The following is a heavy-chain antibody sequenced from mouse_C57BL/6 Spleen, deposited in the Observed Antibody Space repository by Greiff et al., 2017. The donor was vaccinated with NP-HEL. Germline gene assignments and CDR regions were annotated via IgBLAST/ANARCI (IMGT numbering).Heavy chain of an antibody. CDR2: ISGGGGNT. Sequence: EVQVVESGGGLVKPGGSLKLSCAASGFTFSSYTMSWVRQTPEKRLEWVATISGGGGNTYYPDSVKGRFTISRDNAKNTLYLQMSSLRSEDTALYYCARQEGGYYWFAYWGQGTLVTVSA. J-gene: IGHJ3*01. CDR3: ARQEGGYYWFAY. D-gene: IGHD2-3*01. CDR1: GFTFSSYT. V-gene: IGHV5-9*01.